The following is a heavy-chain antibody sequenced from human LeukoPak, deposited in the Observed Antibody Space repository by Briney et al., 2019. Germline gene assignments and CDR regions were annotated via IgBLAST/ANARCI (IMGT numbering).Heavy chain of an antibody. CDR3: ARAYYYDSSGYLYYFDY. V-gene: IGHV5-51*01. CDR2: IYPGDSDT. D-gene: IGHD3-22*01. Sequence: GGSLKISCQGSGYSFTSYWIGWVRQLPGKGLEWMGIIYPGDSDTRYSPSFQGQVTISADKSISTAYLQWSSLKASDTAMYYCARAYYYDSSGYLYYFDYWGQGTLVTVSS. J-gene: IGHJ4*02. CDR1: GYSFTSYW.